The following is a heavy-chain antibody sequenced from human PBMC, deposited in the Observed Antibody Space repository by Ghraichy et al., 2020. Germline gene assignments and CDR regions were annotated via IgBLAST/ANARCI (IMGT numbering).Heavy chain of an antibody. J-gene: IGHJ3*01. D-gene: IGHD2-15*01. Sequence: SETLSLTCTVSGGSIRSYYWSWIRQPPGKGLHWIGYIYDSATTIYNPSVTSRVTISADTPKNQFSLSLTSVTSADTAVYYCARGYCSGGNCYNAFDVWGQGTMVTVSS. CDR2: IYDSATT. CDR3: ARGYCSGGNCYNAFDV. CDR1: GGSIRSYY. V-gene: IGHV4-59*01.